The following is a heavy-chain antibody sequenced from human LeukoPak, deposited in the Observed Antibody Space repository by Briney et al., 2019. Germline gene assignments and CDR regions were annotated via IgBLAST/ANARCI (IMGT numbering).Heavy chain of an antibody. V-gene: IGHV1-8*03. Sequence: GASVKVSCKASGYSFTSYDINWVRQATGQGLEWMGWMNPNRGDTGYAQKFQGRVTITRNTSISTAYMELSSLRSEDTAVYYCAGGLWGDFWSGDYYYYYMDVWGEGTTVTVSS. D-gene: IGHD3-3*01. CDR3: AGGLWGDFWSGDYYYYYMDV. CDR2: MNPNRGDT. J-gene: IGHJ6*03. CDR1: GYSFTSYD.